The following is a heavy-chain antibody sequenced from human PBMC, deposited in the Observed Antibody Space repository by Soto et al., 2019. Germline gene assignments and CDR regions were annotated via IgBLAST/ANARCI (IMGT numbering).Heavy chain of an antibody. CDR2: FDPEDGET. CDR3: ATGFRDYDDYYYYGMDV. D-gene: IGHD4-17*01. V-gene: IGHV1-24*01. Sequence: ASVKVSCKASGYTFTSYGISWVRQAPGKGLEWMGGFDPEDGETIYAQKFQGRVTMTEDTSTDTAYMELSSLRPEDTAVYYCATGFRDYDDYYYYGMDVWGQGTTVTVSS. J-gene: IGHJ6*02. CDR1: GYTFTSYG.